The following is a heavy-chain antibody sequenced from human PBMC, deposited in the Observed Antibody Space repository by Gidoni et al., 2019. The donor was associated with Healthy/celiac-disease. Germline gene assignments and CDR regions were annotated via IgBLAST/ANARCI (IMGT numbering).Heavy chain of an antibody. CDR3: AKDPGIAAAGTHYFDY. D-gene: IGHD6-13*01. J-gene: IGHJ4*02. Sequence: QVQLVASGGGVVQPGGSLRLSCAASGFTFSSYGMHWVRQAPGKGLEWVAFIRYDGSNKYYADSVKGRFTIARDNSKNTLYLQMNSLRAEDTAVYYCAKDPGIAAAGTHYFDYWGQGTLVTVSS. V-gene: IGHV3-30*02. CDR2: IRYDGSNK. CDR1: GFTFSSYG.